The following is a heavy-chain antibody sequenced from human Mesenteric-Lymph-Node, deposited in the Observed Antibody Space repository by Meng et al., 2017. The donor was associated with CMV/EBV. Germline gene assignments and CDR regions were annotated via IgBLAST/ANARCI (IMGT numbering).Heavy chain of an antibody. CDR2: ISGSSTYI. CDR3: ARVVRAQFDAFNV. Sequence: GGSLRLSCAASGFTFSPYSFHWVRQAPGKGLEWVSSISGSSTYIYYSDSVRGRFSLSRDDAKKSIYLQMNSLRTEDTAVYFCARVVRAQFDAFNVWGQGTMVTVSS. D-gene: IGHD4-11*01. V-gene: IGHV3-21*01. CDR1: GFTFSPYS. J-gene: IGHJ3*01.